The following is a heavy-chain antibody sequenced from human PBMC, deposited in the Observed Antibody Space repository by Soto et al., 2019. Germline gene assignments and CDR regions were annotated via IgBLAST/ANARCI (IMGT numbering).Heavy chain of an antibody. D-gene: IGHD2-21*02. J-gene: IGHJ6*02. CDR3: ARDLWGYCGTDCSPLDV. CDR1: GGTISRYY. Sequence: QVQLQESGPGLVKPSETLSLTCTVSGGTISRYYWSWIRQPPGKGLEWIGYMYNTGSTVYNPSFKSRVTISVDTSKHQCSLKLNSVTAADTAVYYCARDLWGYCGTDCSPLDVWGQGTTVTVSS. V-gene: IGHV4-59*01. CDR2: MYNTGST.